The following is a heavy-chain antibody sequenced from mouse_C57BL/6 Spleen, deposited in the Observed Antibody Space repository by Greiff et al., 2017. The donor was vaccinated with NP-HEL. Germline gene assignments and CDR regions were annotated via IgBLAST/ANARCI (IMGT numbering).Heavy chain of an antibody. CDR2: LSSGSSTI. Sequence: EVKLMESGGGLVKPGGSLKLSCAASGFTFSDYGMHWVRQAPEKGLEWVAYLSSGSSTIYYADTVKGRFTISRDNAKNTLFLQMTSLRSEDTAMYYCARGAYYSNPFAYWGQGTLVTVSA. V-gene: IGHV5-17*01. CDR3: ARGAYYSNPFAY. J-gene: IGHJ3*01. D-gene: IGHD2-5*01. CDR1: GFTFSDYG.